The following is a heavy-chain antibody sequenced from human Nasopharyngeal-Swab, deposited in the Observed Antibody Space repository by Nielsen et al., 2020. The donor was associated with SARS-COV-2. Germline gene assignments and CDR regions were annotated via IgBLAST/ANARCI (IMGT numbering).Heavy chain of an antibody. CDR2: IDATAKT. CDR3: AREGEYGLSGVIRHYYNMEL. V-gene: IGHV3-66*01. CDR1: GFTVSSNY. J-gene: IGHJ6*02. Sequence: GGSLRLSCAASGFTVSSNYMAWVRQAPGQGLEWVSMIDATAKTFYADSVKGRFTISRDKSKNTVYFQMNGLRVEDTAVYFCAREGEYGLSGVIRHYYNMELWGQGTTVTVSS. D-gene: IGHD3-3*01.